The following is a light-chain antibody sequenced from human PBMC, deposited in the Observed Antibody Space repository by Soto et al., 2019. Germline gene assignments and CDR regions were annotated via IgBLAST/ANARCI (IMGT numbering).Light chain of an antibody. J-gene: IGKJ1*01. CDR3: QQYGDSPWT. V-gene: IGKV3-20*01. Sequence: EIVLTQSPGTLSLSPGERATLSCRASQSVGSTYLAWYHQEPGQAPRLLIYGASSRATGIPDRFSGSGSGTDFTLTISRLEPEDFAVYYCQQYGDSPWTFGQGTKVDIK. CDR1: QSVGSTY. CDR2: GAS.